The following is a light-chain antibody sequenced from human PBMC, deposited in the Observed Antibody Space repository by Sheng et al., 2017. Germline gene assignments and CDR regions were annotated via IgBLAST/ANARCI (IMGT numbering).Light chain of an antibody. J-gene: IGKJ4*01. CDR1: QSLSSTY. V-gene: IGKV3-20*01. CDR3: QQYGRSPLT. CDR2: GAS. Sequence: EIELTQSPGTLSLSPGERATLSCRASQSLSSTYLAWYQQKPGQPPRLLFYGASHRATGIPDRFSGSGSGADFTLSISRLEPEDFAVYYCQQYGRSPLTFGGGTKVEI.